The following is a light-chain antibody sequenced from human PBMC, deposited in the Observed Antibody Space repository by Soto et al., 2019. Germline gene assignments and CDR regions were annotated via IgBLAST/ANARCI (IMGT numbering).Light chain of an antibody. Sequence: QSVLTQPASVSGSPGQSITISCTGTSSGVGNYNYVSWYRQHPGKAPKLMIYEVSNRPSGFSNRFSGSKSANTASLTISGLQAEDEADYYCSSYTGSSPLYVFGTGTKLTVL. CDR1: SSGVGNYNY. V-gene: IGLV2-14*01. CDR2: EVS. CDR3: SSYTGSSPLYV. J-gene: IGLJ1*01.